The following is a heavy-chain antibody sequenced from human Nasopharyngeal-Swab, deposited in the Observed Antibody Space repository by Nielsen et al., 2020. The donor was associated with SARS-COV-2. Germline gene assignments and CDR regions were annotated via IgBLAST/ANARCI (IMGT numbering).Heavy chain of an antibody. Sequence: VRAASGQGLEWMGIINPKGGSTNYAQKFLGRITMTRDTPTTTVYMELSSLRSEDTAVYYCARDIGDYRSFAYWGQGTLVTVSS. J-gene: IGHJ4*02. CDR2: INPKGGST. V-gene: IGHV1-46*01. CDR3: ARDIGDYRSFAY. D-gene: IGHD4-17*01.